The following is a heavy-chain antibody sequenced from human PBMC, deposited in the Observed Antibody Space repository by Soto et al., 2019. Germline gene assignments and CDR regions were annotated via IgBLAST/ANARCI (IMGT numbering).Heavy chain of an antibody. CDR2: ISAYNGNT. V-gene: IGHV1-18*04. CDR3: AGGRYSGSYYGELFDF. Sequence: ASVKVSCKASGYTFTSYGISWVRQAPGQGLEWMGWISAYNGNTNYAQKLQGRVTMTTDTSTSTAYMELRSLRSDDTAVYYCAGGRYSGSYYGELFDFWGQGTLVTAPQ. CDR1: GYTFTSYG. J-gene: IGHJ4*02. D-gene: IGHD1-26*01.